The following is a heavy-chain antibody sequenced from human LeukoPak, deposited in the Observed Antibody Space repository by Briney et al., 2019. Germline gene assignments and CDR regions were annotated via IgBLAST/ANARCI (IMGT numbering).Heavy chain of an antibody. CDR1: GLTFSSYA. CDR2: ISGSGGST. Sequence: GGSLRLSCAASGLTFSSYAMSWVRQAPGKGLEWVSAISGSGGSTYYADSVKGRFTISRDNSKNTLYLQMNSLRAEDTAVYYCAKDYSGAGYSSSWYEVGFDYWGQGTLVTVSS. D-gene: IGHD6-13*01. CDR3: AKDYSGAGYSSSWYEVGFDY. V-gene: IGHV3-23*01. J-gene: IGHJ4*02.